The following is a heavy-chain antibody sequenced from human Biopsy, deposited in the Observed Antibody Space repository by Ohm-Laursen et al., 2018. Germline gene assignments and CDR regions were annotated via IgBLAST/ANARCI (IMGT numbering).Heavy chain of an antibody. CDR3: ARVVGAATGFDQ. J-gene: IGHJ4*02. V-gene: IGHV4-59*07. CDR2: IWSSGTT. Sequence: SDTLSLTWGISVGSIRGYYWHWIRQSPGKALECIGYIWSSGTTDYNPYLHSRVHMSLELSTDQFSLKVDSVTAADTAVYYCARVVGAATGFDQWGQGIPVTVSS. D-gene: IGHD1-26*01. CDR1: VGSIRGYY.